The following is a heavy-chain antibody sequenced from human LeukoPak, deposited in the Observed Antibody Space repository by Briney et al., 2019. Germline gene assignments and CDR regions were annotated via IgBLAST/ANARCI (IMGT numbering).Heavy chain of an antibody. J-gene: IGHJ6*03. CDR1: GYTFTSYD. Sequence: ASVKVSCKASGYTFTSYDINWVRQATGQGLEWMGWMNPNSGNTGYAQKFQGRVTITRNTSISTAYMELSRLRSDDTAVYYCVRQLEHNYMDVWGKGTTVTVSS. CDR3: VRQLEHNYMDV. D-gene: IGHD1/OR15-1a*01. CDR2: MNPNSGNT. V-gene: IGHV1-8*03.